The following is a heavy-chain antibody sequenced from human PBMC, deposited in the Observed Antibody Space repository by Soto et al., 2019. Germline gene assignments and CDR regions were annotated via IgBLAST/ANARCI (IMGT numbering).Heavy chain of an antibody. J-gene: IGHJ3*02. CDR1: GGSISSYY. CDR3: ARDRAMVRGTRAFDI. CDR2: IYCSGST. D-gene: IGHD3-10*01. V-gene: IGHV4-59*01. Sequence: PSETLSLTCTFSGGSISSYYWSWIRQPPGKGLEWIGYIYCSGSTNYNPSLKSRVTISVDTSKNQFSLKLSSVTAADTAVYYCARDRAMVRGTRAFDIWGQGTMVTVSS.